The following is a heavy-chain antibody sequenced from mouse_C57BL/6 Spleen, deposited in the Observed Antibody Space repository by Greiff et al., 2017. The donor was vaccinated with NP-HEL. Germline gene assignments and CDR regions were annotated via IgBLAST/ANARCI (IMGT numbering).Heavy chain of an antibody. CDR3: ARDGDGYYVDYAMDY. Sequence: EVQLQESGPGLVKPSQSLSLTCSVTGYSITSGYYWNWIRQFPGNKLEWMGYISYDGSNNYNPSLKNRISITRDTSKNQFFLKLNSVTTEDTATYYCARDGDGYYVDYAMDYWGQGTSVTVSS. D-gene: IGHD2-3*01. J-gene: IGHJ4*01. CDR1: GYSITSGYY. CDR2: ISYDGSN. V-gene: IGHV3-6*01.